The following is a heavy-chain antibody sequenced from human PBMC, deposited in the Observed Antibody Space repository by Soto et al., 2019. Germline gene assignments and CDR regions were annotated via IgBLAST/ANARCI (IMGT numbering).Heavy chain of an antibody. V-gene: IGHV1-18*01. D-gene: IGHD3-10*01. Sequence: QVQLVQSGAEVKNPGASVKVSCKASGYTFTSYGISWVRQAPGQRLEWMGWINVSNGNTNYAQKLQGRVTMTTDTATSTAYLDLRTLSSAETAVYFCTRDNSRGESDYWGQGALVTVPS. J-gene: IGHJ4*02. CDR3: TRDNSRGESDY. CDR1: GYTFTSYG. CDR2: INVSNGNT.